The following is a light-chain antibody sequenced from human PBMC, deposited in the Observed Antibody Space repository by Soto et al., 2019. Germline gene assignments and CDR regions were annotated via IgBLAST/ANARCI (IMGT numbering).Light chain of an antibody. V-gene: IGKV3-20*01. Sequence: EIVLPQSPGTLSLSPGERATLSCRASQSVVSKFFAWYQQKPGQAPRLLLYATSSRATGIPDRFSGGGSGTDCTLTISSLEPEDFAVYYCQQYGSPPMYSFGQGTKLEIK. J-gene: IGKJ2*01. CDR2: ATS. CDR3: QQYGSPPMYS. CDR1: QSVVSKF.